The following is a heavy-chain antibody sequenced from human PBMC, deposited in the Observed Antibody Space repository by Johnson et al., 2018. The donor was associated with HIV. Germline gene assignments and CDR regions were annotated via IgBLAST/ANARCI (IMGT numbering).Heavy chain of an antibody. CDR2: ISYVGTNE. Sequence: QVQLVESGGGVVQPGRSLRLSCTASGFTFSASAMHLVRQAPGKGLEWVAVISYVGTNEDYADSVKGRFTISRDNSKNTLYLQMNSLTAEDTAVYYCARSRRVLLGYYYDSSGGLNAFDIWGQGTMVTVSS. CDR3: ARSRRVLLGYYYDSSGGLNAFDI. V-gene: IGHV3-30*04. D-gene: IGHD3-22*01. CDR1: GFTFSASA. J-gene: IGHJ3*02.